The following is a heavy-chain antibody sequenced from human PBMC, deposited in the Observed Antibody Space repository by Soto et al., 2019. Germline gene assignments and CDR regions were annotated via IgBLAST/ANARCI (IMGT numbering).Heavy chain of an antibody. Sequence: ASVKVSCKASGYTFTSYAMHWVRQAPGQRLEWMGWINAGNGNTKYPQKFQGRVTITRDTSASTAYMELSSLRSEDTAVYYCAREEPLYYFDYWGQGTLVTVSS. V-gene: IGHV1-3*01. D-gene: IGHD1-1*01. CDR1: GYTFTSYA. CDR2: INAGNGNT. CDR3: AREEPLYYFDY. J-gene: IGHJ4*02.